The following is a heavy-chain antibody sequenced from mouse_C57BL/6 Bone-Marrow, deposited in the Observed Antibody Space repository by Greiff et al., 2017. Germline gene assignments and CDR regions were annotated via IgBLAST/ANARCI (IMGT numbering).Heavy chain of an antibody. CDR2: IYPGGGYT. V-gene: IGHV1-63*01. CDR1: GYTFTNYW. D-gene: IGHD1-1*01. CDR3: ARQYYGSSYGY. J-gene: IGHJ2*01. Sequence: QVQLKESGAELVRPGTSVKMSCKASGYTFTNYWIGWAKQRPGHGLEWIGDIYPGGGYTNSSEKFKGKATLTADKSSSTAYMQFSSLTSEASAIYYCARQYYGSSYGYWGQGTTLTVSA.